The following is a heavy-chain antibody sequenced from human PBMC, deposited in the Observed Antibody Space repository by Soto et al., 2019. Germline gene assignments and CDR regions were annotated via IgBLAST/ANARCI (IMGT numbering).Heavy chain of an antibody. Sequence: QVQLVESGGGVVQPGRSLRLSCAASGFTFSSYGMHWVRQAPGKGLEWVAVIWYDGSNKYYADSVKGRFTISRDNSKNTLYLQMNSLRAEDTAVYYCAREDTAMVITGYYYYYGMDVW. CDR2: IWYDGSNK. D-gene: IGHD5-18*01. J-gene: IGHJ6*01. CDR3: AREDTAMVITGYYYYYGMDV. CDR1: GFTFSSYG. V-gene: IGHV3-33*01.